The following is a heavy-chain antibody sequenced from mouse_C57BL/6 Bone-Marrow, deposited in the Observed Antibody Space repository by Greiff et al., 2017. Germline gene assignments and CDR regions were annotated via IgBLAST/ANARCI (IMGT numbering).Heavy chain of an antibody. Sequence: VQLQQPGAELVRPGSSVKLSCKASGYTFTSYWMDWVKQRPGQGLEWIGNIYPSDSETHYNQKFKDKATLTVDKSSSTAYMQLSSLTSVDSAVYDCARWGWDEDYAMDYWGQGTSVTVSS. CDR2: IYPSDSET. J-gene: IGHJ4*01. D-gene: IGHD4-1*01. CDR1: GYTFTSYW. V-gene: IGHV1-61*01. CDR3: ARWGWDEDYAMDY.